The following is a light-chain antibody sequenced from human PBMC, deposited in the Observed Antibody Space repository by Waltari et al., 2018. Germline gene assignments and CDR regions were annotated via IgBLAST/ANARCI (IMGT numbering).Light chain of an antibody. CDR3: SSYAATNNLRNV. CDR1: AFKY. Sequence: QSALTQPPSASGSEGQSVTISCSGAFKYVPRYQKHPGKAPKLLIYDVFKRPSGVTDRFSGSQSGDTATLTVSWVQFEDEAVYYCSSYAATNNLRNVFGTGTRLTVL. CDR2: DVF. V-gene: IGLV2-8*01. J-gene: IGLJ1*01.